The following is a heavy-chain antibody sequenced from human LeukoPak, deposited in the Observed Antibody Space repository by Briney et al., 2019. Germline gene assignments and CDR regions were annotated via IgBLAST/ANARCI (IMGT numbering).Heavy chain of an antibody. CDR1: GGNLSSYA. D-gene: IGHD3-9*01. J-gene: IGHJ4*02. V-gene: IGHV1-69*04. CDR2: IIPLLAIT. Sequence: SAKISCNASGGNLSSYAISWVRQAPGQGLEWMGRIIPLLAITKYAQKFQGRVTIAADTSTVYMELSSMRYEDTAVYYYAKAADILTGYPLMNWGQGTLVTVSS. CDR3: AKAADILTGYPLMN.